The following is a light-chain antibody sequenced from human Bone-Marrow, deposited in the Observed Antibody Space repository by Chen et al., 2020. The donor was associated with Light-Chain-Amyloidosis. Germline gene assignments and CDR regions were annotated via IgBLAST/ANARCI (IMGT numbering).Light chain of an antibody. J-gene: IGKJ1*01. CDR2: QAS. Sequence: DIQMTQSPSTLSASVGDRVTITCRASHTISAWLAWYQQKPGKAPKVLIYQASSLESGVPSRFSGSGCGTEFTLTISSLQPDDFATYYCHQYKSLPWTFGQGTKVEMK. V-gene: IGKV1-5*03. CDR3: HQYKSLPWT. CDR1: HTISAW.